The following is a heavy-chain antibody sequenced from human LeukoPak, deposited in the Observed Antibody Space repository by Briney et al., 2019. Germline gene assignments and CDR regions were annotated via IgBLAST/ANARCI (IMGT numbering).Heavy chain of an antibody. CDR3: ARVSGITMIVVVPSDAFDI. CDR2: IYYRGST. V-gene: IGHV4-39*06. Sequence: SETLSLTCTVSGGSISSCRYYWGWIRQPPGKGLEWIGSIYYRGSTYYNPSLKSRVTISIDTYKNQFALKLSSVTAAATAVFHCARVSGITMIVVVPSDAFDIWGQGTMVTVSS. D-gene: IGHD3-22*01. CDR1: GGSISSCRYY. J-gene: IGHJ3*02.